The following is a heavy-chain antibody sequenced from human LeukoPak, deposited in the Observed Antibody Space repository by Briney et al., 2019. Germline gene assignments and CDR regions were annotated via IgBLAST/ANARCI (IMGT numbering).Heavy chain of an antibody. V-gene: IGHV3-30*02. D-gene: IGHD3-22*01. Sequence: PGGSLRLSCAASGFTSSNYGMHWVRQAPGKGLEWVAFTQYDGNYNKYADSVKGRFTISRDNSKNTMFLQMNSLRPEDTAVYFCAKDRAMQGYYDSTGYYGNFYCVDVWGKGTTVIVSS. CDR2: TQYDGNYN. J-gene: IGHJ6*03. CDR1: GFTSSNYG. CDR3: AKDRAMQGYYDSTGYYGNFYCVDV.